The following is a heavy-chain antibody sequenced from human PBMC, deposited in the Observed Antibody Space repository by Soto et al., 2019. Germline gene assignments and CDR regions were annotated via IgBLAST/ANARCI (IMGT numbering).Heavy chain of an antibody. J-gene: IGHJ6*02. D-gene: IGHD6-19*01. CDR1: GGTFSSYA. V-gene: IGHV1-69*01. CDR2: IIPIFGTA. Sequence: QVQLVQSGAEVKKPGSSVKVSCKASGGTFSSYAISWVRQAPGQGLEWMGGIIPIFGTANNAQKFQGRVTITADESTSTAYMELSSLRSEDTAVYYCASRVGSGWYRDYYYYYGMDVWGQGTTVTVSS. CDR3: ASRVGSGWYRDYYYYYGMDV.